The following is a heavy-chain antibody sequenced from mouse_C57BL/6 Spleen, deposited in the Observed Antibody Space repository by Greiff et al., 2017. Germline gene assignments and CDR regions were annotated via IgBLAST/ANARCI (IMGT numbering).Heavy chain of an antibody. V-gene: IGHV5-9-1*02. CDR1: GFTFSSYA. D-gene: IGHD4-1*01. CDR3: TRRSGSYYFDY. CDR2: ISSGGDYI. Sequence: EVQRVESGEGLVKPGGSLKLSCAASGFTFSSYAMSWVRQTPEKRLEWVAYISSGGDYIYYADTLKGRFTISRDNARNTLYLQMSSLKSEDTAMYYCTRRSGSYYFDYWGQGTTLTVSS. J-gene: IGHJ2*01.